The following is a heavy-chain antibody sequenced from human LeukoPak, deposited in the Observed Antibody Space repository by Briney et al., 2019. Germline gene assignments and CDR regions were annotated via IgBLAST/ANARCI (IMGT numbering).Heavy chain of an antibody. J-gene: IGHJ2*01. Sequence: ASVKVSCKASGYTFTSYGISWVRQAPGQGLEWMGWISAYNGNTNYAQKLQGRVTMTEDTSTDTAYMELSSLRSEDTAVYYCARGEYSSSWDNWYFDLXXXGTLVTVSS. D-gene: IGHD6-13*01. CDR2: ISAYNGNT. CDR3: ARGEYSSSWDNWYFDL. CDR1: GYTFTSYG. V-gene: IGHV1-18*01.